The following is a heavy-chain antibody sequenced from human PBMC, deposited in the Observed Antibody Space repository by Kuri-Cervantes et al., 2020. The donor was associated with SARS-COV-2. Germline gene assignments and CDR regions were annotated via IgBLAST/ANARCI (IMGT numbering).Heavy chain of an antibody. CDR2: ISYDGKKK. CDR1: GFNFSRSD. Sequence: GESLKISCSASGFNFSRSDMHWVRQAPGKGLEWVAVISYDGKKKRCMASGKGRFTISRDNSQNTLYLQMQSLRSEDTGMYYCATDRDGLHDFWGQGTLVTVSS. J-gene: IGHJ4*02. CDR3: ATDRDGLHDF. V-gene: IGHV3-30*03. D-gene: IGHD2-21*01.